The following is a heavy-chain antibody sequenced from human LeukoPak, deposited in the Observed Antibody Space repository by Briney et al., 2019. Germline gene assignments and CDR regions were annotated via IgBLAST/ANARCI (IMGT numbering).Heavy chain of an antibody. J-gene: IGHJ6*02. CDR3: AQGGSEIYYFYHGMDV. V-gene: IGHV3-30*03. CDR1: GLSLNSYA. Sequence: GSLSLSCAASGLSLNSYAIHWVRQAPGKGLEWVTAISYDGSNKHYADSVRGRFTISRDNSKNTLYLQMNSLRSDDTAVYYCAQGGSEIYYFYHGMDVWGRGTTVTVSS. D-gene: IGHD3-10*01. CDR2: ISYDGSNK.